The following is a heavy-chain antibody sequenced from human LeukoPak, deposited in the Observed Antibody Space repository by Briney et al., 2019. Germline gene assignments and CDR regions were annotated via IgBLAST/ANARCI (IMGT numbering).Heavy chain of an antibody. CDR2: ISYDGSNK. J-gene: IGHJ4*02. V-gene: IGHV3-30*18. Sequence: PGRSLRLSCAASGFTFSSYGMHWVRQAPGKGLEWVAVISYDGSNKYYADSVKGRFTISRDNSKNTLYLQMNSLRAEDTAVYYCAKEVQIVVLSTTLISWGQGTLVTVPS. CDR3: AKEVQIVVLSTTLIS. D-gene: IGHD3-22*01. CDR1: GFTFSSYG.